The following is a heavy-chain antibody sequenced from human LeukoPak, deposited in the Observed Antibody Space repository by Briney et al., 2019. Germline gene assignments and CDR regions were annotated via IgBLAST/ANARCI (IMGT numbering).Heavy chain of an antibody. CDR1: GFTFSSYW. J-gene: IGHJ4*02. V-gene: IGHV3-7*01. CDR2: IKQDGSEK. CDR3: ASGVGYYDFWSGYYSYFDY. D-gene: IGHD3-3*01. Sequence: GGSLRLSCAASGFTFSSYWMSWVRQAPGKGLGWVANIKQDGSEKYYVDSVKGRFTISRDNAKNSLYLQMNSLRAEDTAVYYCASGVGYYDFWSGYYSYFDYWGQGTLVTVSS.